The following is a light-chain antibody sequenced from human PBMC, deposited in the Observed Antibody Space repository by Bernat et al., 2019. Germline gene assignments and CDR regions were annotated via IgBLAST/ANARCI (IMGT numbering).Light chain of an antibody. J-gene: IGLJ2*01. Sequence: QSALTQPPSASGSPGQSVTISCTGTSSDIGGYNYVSWYQQHPGKAPKLIIYDVSQRPSGVPDRFSASKSGNTASLTISGLQIEDEADYYCSSYTATYALVVFGGGTQLTVL. V-gene: IGLV2-11*01. CDR1: SSDIGGYNY. CDR2: DVS. CDR3: SSYTATYALVV.